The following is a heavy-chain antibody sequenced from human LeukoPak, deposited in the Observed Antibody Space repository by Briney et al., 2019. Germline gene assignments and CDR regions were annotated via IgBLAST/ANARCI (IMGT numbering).Heavy chain of an antibody. V-gene: IGHV1-69*13. Sequence: ASVKVSCKASGYTFTSYGISWVRQAPGQGPEWMGVISPSGGSTTYAQKFQGRVTITADESTSTAYMELSSLRSEDTAVYYCARGGGQGEEGVFLIWGQRTMVTVSS. CDR1: GYTFTSYG. D-gene: IGHD3-3*01. CDR3: ARGGGQGEEGVFLI. J-gene: IGHJ3*02. CDR2: ISPSGGST.